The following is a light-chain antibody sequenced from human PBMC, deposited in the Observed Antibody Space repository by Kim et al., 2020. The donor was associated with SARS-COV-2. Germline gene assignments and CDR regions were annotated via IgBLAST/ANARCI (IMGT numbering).Light chain of an antibody. CDR2: AAS. CDR1: QSISNF. Sequence: DIQMTQSPSSLSASVGDRVTITCRASQSISNFLNWYQQKPGKAPKLLIYAASSLQSGVPSRFSGSGSGTLTISSLQPEDFATYYCQQSYTTPYTFGQVTKLEI. J-gene: IGKJ2*01. V-gene: IGKV1-39*01. CDR3: QQSYTTPYT.